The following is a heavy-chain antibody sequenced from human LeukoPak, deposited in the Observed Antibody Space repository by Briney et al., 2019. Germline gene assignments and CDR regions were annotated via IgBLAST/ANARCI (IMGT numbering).Heavy chain of an antibody. CDR1: GGTFSSYA. CDR3: AREAYGDYGYYFDY. J-gene: IGHJ4*02. CDR2: INPNSGGT. D-gene: IGHD4-17*01. Sequence: ASVKVSCKASGGTFSSYAISWVRQAPGQGLEWMGWINPNSGGTNYAQKFQGRVTMTRDTSISTAYMELSRLRSDDTAVYYCAREAYGDYGYYFDYWGQGTLVTVSS. V-gene: IGHV1-2*02.